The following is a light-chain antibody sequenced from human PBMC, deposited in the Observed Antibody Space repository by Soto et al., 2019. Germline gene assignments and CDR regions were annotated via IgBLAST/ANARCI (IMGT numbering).Light chain of an antibody. CDR1: QGISSY. Sequence: IQLTQSPSSLSASVGDRVTITCRASQGISSYLAWYQQKPGKAPNLLIYAGSALQSGVPSRFSGSGSGTDFTLTISSLQPEDFATYYCQQSNSYPLTFGGGTKVEIK. CDR2: AGS. CDR3: QQSNSYPLT. J-gene: IGKJ4*01. V-gene: IGKV1-9*01.